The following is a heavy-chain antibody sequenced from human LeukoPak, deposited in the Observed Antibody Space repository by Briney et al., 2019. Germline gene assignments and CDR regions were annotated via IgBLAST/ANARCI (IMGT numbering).Heavy chain of an antibody. CDR2: IISILGIA. J-gene: IGHJ3*02. D-gene: IGHD1-1*01. Sequence: GASVKVSCKASGGTFSSYAISWVRQAPGQGLEWMGRIISILGIANYAQKFQGRVTITADKSTSTAYMELSSLRSEDTAVYYCARDDGSDAFDIWGQGTMVTVSS. CDR3: ARDDGSDAFDI. V-gene: IGHV1-69*04. CDR1: GGTFSSYA.